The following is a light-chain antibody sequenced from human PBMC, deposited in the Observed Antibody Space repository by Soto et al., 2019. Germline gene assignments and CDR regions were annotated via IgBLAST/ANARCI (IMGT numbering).Light chain of an antibody. CDR1: SSDAGSYNL. J-gene: IGLJ1*01. V-gene: IGLV2-23*01. CDR3: CSYAGSSSYV. CDR2: EGS. Sequence: SALTQPASVSGSPVQSITISCTGTSSDAGSYNLVSWYQQHPGKAPKLMIYEGSKRPSGVSNRFSGSKSGNTASLTISGLQAEDEADYYCCSYAGSSSYVFGTGTKVTVL.